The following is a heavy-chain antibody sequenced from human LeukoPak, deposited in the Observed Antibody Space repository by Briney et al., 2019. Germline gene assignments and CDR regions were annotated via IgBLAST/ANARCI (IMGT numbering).Heavy chain of an antibody. CDR3: AKGQELDDGVFDS. CDR1: GFTFSYYS. V-gene: IGHV3-23*01. J-gene: IGHJ4*02. D-gene: IGHD1-1*01. CDR2: IRGTGDST. Sequence: GGSLRLSCAASGFTFSYYSMNWVRQAPGKGLEWFSTIRGTGDSTHYADSVKGRSIISRDKSKNMLYLQMNGLRAEDTAIYYCAKGQELDDGVFDSWGQGTLVTVSS.